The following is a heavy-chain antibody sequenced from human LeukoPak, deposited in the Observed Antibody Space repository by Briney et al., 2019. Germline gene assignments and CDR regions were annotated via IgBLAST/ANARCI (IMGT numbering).Heavy chain of an antibody. CDR2: MSYSGKI. CDR1: GDSITKKNFF. CDR3: ASGALWNFDY. D-gene: IGHD3-10*01. Sequence: SETLSLTCTISGDSITKKNFFWGWIRQPPGKGLEWIVSMSYSGKIYYNPSLKSRVSISIDTSKNQLSLKLSSVTAADTAVYYCASGALWNFDYWGQGTLVTVSS. J-gene: IGHJ4*02. V-gene: IGHV4-39*07.